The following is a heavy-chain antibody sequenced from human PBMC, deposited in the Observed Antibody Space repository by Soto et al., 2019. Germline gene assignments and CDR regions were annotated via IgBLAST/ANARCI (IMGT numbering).Heavy chain of an antibody. CDR1: GFPLSSYS. CDR2: ISSSSSHI. V-gene: IGHV3-21*01. CDR3: ATPYSSSSNGY. J-gene: IGHJ4*02. Sequence: GGALRLSCAASGFPLSSYSMTWARQAPGKGLEWVSSISSSSSHIYYAESVKGRFTISRDNAKKSRDLEMNSLRTEDTAVYYCATPYSSSSNGYWGQGTLVTVTS. D-gene: IGHD6-6*01.